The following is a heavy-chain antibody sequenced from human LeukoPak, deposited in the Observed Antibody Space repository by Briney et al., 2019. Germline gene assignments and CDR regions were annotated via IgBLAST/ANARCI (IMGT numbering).Heavy chain of an antibody. CDR1: GFTLITNA. CDR3: ARTVMITFGGVIVIPDRIDY. CDR2: SSSSSRTI. D-gene: IGHD3-16*02. Sequence: GGSLRLSCVASGFTLITNAMHWVRQAPGKALEWVSYSSSSSRTIYYTDSVKGRFTISRDNAKNSLYLQMNSLRAEDTAVYYCARTVMITFGGVIVIPDRIDYWGQGTLVTVSS. V-gene: IGHV3-48*04. J-gene: IGHJ4*02.